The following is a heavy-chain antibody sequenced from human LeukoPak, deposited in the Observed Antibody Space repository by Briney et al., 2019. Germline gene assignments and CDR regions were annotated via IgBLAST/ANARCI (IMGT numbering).Heavy chain of an antibody. Sequence: PGESLKISCKGSGYSFTSYWIGWVRQMPGKGLEWTGIIYPGDSDTRYSPSFQGQVTISADKSISTAYLQWSSLKASDTAMYYCASSASSRSYYYYYGMDVWGQGTTVTVSS. CDR2: IYPGDSDT. V-gene: IGHV5-51*01. CDR3: ASSASSRSYYYYYGMDV. CDR1: GYSFTSYW. D-gene: IGHD2-2*01. J-gene: IGHJ6*02.